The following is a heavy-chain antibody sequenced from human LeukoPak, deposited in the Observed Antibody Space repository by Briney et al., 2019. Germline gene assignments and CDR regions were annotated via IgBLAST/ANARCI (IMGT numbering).Heavy chain of an antibody. Sequence: GGSLRLSCVGSGFAFGVHAMSWVRQVPGKGPEWVATIGSGADLFYAESVKGRFTISRDDPRNTVWLQMNSLRAEDTALYYCAKDWTPHNRVYDCLDAWGQGTQVTVSS. CDR1: GFAFGVHA. CDR3: AKDWTPHNRVYDCLDA. D-gene: IGHD3-16*01. CDR2: IGSGADL. J-gene: IGHJ5*02. V-gene: IGHV3-23*01.